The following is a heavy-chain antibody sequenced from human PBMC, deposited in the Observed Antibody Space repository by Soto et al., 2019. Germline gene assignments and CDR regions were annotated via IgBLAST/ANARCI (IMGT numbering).Heavy chain of an antibody. V-gene: IGHV1-18*01. CDR2: ISAHNGNT. CDR1: GYTFSNYG. Sequence: QVQLVQSGAEVKKPGASVKVSCKASGYTFSNYGVSWVRQAPGQGLEWMGWISAHNGNTNYAQNLQGRVTMTADISTNTAYMDLWSLRSDDTAEYYCARVWCGEFVSYSDWWGQGTRGTVSS. CDR3: ARVWCGEFVSYSDW. J-gene: IGHJ4*02. D-gene: IGHD3-10*01.